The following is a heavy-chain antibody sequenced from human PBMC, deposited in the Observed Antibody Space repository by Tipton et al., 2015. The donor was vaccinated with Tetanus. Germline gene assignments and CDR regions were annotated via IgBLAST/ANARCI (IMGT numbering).Heavy chain of an antibody. CDR2: SWYDGTDK. CDR3: AREADCSDGSCFSGDFDN. D-gene: IGHD2-15*01. J-gene: IGHJ4*02. V-gene: IGHV3-33*01. Sequence: SLRLSCAASGFIFSSYGIHWVRQAPGKGLEWVAVSWYDGTDKYYADSVKGRFTISRDNSKNTLYLQMNSLRAEDTAVYYCAREADCSDGSCFSGDFDNWGQGTQVTASS. CDR1: GFIFSSYG.